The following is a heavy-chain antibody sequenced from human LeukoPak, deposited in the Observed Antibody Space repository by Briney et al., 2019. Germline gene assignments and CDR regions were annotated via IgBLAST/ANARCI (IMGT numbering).Heavy chain of an antibody. Sequence: PGGSLRLSCAASGFTFRSYGMPWVRQAPGKGLEWVALIWYDGSNKYYADSVKGRFTISRDNSKNTLYLQMNSLRTEDTAVYYCASLRADSSGWYYFDYWGQGALVTVSS. V-gene: IGHV3-30*05. CDR3: ASLRADSSGWYYFDY. J-gene: IGHJ4*02. CDR2: IWYDGSNK. CDR1: GFTFRSYG. D-gene: IGHD6-19*01.